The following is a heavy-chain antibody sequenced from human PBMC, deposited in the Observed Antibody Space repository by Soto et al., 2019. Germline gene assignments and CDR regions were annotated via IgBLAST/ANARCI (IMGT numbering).Heavy chain of an antibody. V-gene: IGHV4-34*01. CDR2: IDHSGTT. CDR1: GESFSGYY. Sequence: SETLSLTCAVYGESFSGYYWSWIRQPPGKGLEWIGDIDHSGTTHYNPSLKNRVTILIDTSKRHFSLNLTSVTAADTAAYFCTRGRPPRYWGQGTLVTVSS. J-gene: IGHJ4*02. CDR3: TRGRPPRY.